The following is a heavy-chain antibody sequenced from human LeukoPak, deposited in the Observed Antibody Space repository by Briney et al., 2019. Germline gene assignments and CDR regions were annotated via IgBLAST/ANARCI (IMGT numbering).Heavy chain of an antibody. CDR3: ARWGLTNYYYYYGMDV. CDR2: IRAYNGNT. J-gene: IGHJ6*04. Sequence: ASVKVSCKASGYTFTSYGISWVRQAPGQGLEWMGWIRAYNGNTNYAQKLQGRVTMTTDTSTSTAYMELRSLRSDDTAVYYCARWGLTNYYYYYGMDVWGKGTTVTVSS. D-gene: IGHD3-16*01. V-gene: IGHV1-18*04. CDR1: GYTFTSYG.